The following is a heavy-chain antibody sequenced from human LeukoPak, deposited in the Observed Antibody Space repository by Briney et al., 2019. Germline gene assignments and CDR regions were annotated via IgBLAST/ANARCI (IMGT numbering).Heavy chain of an antibody. J-gene: IGHJ4*02. CDR3: ASFDSSGWHYFDY. Sequence: AGGSLRLSRAASGFTFSSYSMSWVRQAPGKGLEWVSSISSRSGYIYYGDSVKGRFTISRDNAKNTLYLQMNTLRAEGTAVYYCASFDSSGWHYFDYWGQGTLVTVSA. CDR1: GFTFSSYS. D-gene: IGHD6-19*01. V-gene: IGHV3-21*01. CDR2: ISSRSGYI.